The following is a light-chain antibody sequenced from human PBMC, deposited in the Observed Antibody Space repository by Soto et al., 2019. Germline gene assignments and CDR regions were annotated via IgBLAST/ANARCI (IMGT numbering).Light chain of an antibody. CDR2: DAS. V-gene: IGKV1-33*01. CDR1: QDISNY. CDR3: QQYDNLPPFT. J-gene: IGKJ3*01. Sequence: DIQMTQSPSSLSASVGDRVTITCQASQDISNYVNWYHQKPGKAPKLLIYDASNLETGVPSRFSGSGSGTDFTFTISSLQPEDIATYYCQQYDNLPPFTFGTGTKVDIK.